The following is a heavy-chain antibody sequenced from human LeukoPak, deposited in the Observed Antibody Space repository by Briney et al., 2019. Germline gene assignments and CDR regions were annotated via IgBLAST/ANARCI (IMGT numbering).Heavy chain of an antibody. CDR2: ISGSGGST. V-gene: IGHV3-23*01. J-gene: IGHJ4*02. Sequence: PGGSLRLSCAASGFTFSSYAMSWVRQAPGKGLEWVSAISGSGGSTYYADSVKGRFTISRDNSKNTLYLQMNSLRAEDTAVYYCAKVRALLWFGDLGYWGQGTLVTVSS. CDR1: GFTFSSYA. D-gene: IGHD3-10*01. CDR3: AKVRALLWFGDLGY.